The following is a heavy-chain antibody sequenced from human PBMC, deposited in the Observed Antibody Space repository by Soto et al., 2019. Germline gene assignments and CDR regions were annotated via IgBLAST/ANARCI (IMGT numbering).Heavy chain of an antibody. CDR2: ISAYNGNT. D-gene: IGHD2-15*01. V-gene: IGHV1-18*04. Sequence: ASVKVSCKASGYTFTSYGISWVRQAPGQGLEWMGWISAYNGNTNYAQKLQGRVTMTTDTSTSTAYMKLRSLRSDDTAVYYCARDYRYQDIVVVVAATLFDPWGQGTLVTVSS. CDR3: ARDYRYQDIVVVVAATLFDP. J-gene: IGHJ5*02. CDR1: GYTFTSYG.